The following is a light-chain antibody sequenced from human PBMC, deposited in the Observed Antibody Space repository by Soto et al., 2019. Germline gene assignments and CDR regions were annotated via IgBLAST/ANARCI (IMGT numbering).Light chain of an antibody. J-gene: IGKJ1*01. Sequence: DIQMTQSPSTLSASVGDRVTITCRASQSISSWLAWYQQKPGKAPKLLIYDASSLESGVPSRFSGSGSGTEFTLTISSLQPDDFATYYCQQYNSYQTFGQGTEV. CDR3: QQYNSYQT. CDR2: DAS. CDR1: QSISSW. V-gene: IGKV1-5*01.